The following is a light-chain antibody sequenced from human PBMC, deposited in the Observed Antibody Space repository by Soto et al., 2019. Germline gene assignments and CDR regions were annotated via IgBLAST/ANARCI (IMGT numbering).Light chain of an antibody. J-gene: IGKJ1*01. CDR2: GAF. V-gene: IGKV3-15*01. Sequence: EIVMTKSPVTLSVSPGERATLSCRASQSVRSNLAWYQQKPGQAPSLLIYGAFTRATGIPTRFSGTGSGTEFTLTISSPQSEDFALYYCQQYNDWPLTFGQGTKVEV. CDR1: QSVRSN. CDR3: QQYNDWPLT.